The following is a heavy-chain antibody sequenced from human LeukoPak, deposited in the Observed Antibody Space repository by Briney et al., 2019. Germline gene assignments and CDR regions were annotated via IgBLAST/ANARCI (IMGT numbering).Heavy chain of an antibody. V-gene: IGHV6-1*01. CDR3: AKQGSSWYGYYYYGIDV. D-gene: IGHD6-13*01. CDR1: GDSVSSNSAA. J-gene: IGHJ6*02. CDR2: TYYRSKWYN. Sequence: SQTLSLTCAISGDSVSSNSAAWNWIRQSPSRGLEWLGRTYYRSKWYNDYAVSVKSRITINPDTSKNQFSLQLNSVTPEDTAVYYCAKQGSSWYGYYYYGIDVWGQGTTVTVSS.